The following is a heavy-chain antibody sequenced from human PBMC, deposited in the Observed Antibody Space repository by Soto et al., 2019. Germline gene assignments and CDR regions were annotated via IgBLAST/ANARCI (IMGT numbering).Heavy chain of an antibody. D-gene: IGHD2-8*01. CDR1: GFTFSSYD. V-gene: IGHV3-13*01. Sequence: EVQLVESGGGLVQPGGSLRLSCAASGFTFSSYDMHWVRQATGKGLEWVSAIGTAGDTYYPGSVKGRFTISRENAKNSLYLQMNSLRSGDTAVYYCARGYCTNGVCWGGHYGMDVWGQGTTVTVSS. CDR3: ARGYCTNGVCWGGHYGMDV. CDR2: IGTAGDT. J-gene: IGHJ6*02.